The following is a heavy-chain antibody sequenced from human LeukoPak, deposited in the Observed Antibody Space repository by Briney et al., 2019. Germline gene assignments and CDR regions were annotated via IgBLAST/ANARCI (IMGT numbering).Heavy chain of an antibody. D-gene: IGHD1-26*01. V-gene: IGHV5-51*01. Sequence: RGESLKISCKGSGYSFTSYWIGWVRQMPGKGLEWMGIIYPGDSDTRYSPSLQGQVTISADKSISTAYLQWSRLKASDTAMYYCARPQWELLQDDAFDIWGQGTMVTVSS. CDR1: GYSFTSYW. CDR3: ARPQWELLQDDAFDI. J-gene: IGHJ3*02. CDR2: IYPGDSDT.